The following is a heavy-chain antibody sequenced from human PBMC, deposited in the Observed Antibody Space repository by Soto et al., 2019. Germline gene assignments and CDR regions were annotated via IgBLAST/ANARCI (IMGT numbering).Heavy chain of an antibody. J-gene: IGHJ4*02. D-gene: IGHD3-22*01. CDR1: GFTFSSYG. CDR2: ISYDGSNK. Sequence: PGGSLRLSCAASGFTFSSYGMHWVRQAPGKGLEWVAVISYDGSNKYYADSVKGRFTISRDNSKNTLYLQMNSLRAEDTAVYYCAKDAGITMIVVAEGPDYWGQGTLVTVSS. V-gene: IGHV3-30*18. CDR3: AKDAGITMIVVAEGPDY.